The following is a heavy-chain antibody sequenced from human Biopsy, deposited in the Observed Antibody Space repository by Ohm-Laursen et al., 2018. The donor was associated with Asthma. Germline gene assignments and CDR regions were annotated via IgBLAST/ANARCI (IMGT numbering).Heavy chain of an antibody. D-gene: IGHD3-22*01. J-gene: IGHJ4*02. Sequence: SLRLSCAASGFTVSDYYMSWIRQAPGKGLEWVSYISSSGSTIYYTDSVKGRFTISRDNAKNSLYLQMNSLRAEDTAVYYCAREGVNYYDSSGYLEYWGQGTLVTVSS. CDR2: ISSSGSTI. CDR3: AREGVNYYDSSGYLEY. CDR1: GFTVSDYY. V-gene: IGHV3-11*01.